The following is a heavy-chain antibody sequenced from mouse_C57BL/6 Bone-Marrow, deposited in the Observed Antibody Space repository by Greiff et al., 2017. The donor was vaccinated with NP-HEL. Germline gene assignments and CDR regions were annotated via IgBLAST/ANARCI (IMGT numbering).Heavy chain of an antibody. CDR3: AREFYYDYDRAWFAY. CDR2: IWSGGST. Sequence: VQLVESGPGLVQPSQSLSITCTVSGFSLTSYGVHWVRQSPGKGLEWLGVIWSGGSTDYNAAFISRLSISKDNSKSQVFFKMNSLQADDTAIYYCAREFYYDYDRAWFAYWGQGTLVTVSA. J-gene: IGHJ3*01. D-gene: IGHD2-4*01. V-gene: IGHV2-2*01. CDR1: GFSLTSYG.